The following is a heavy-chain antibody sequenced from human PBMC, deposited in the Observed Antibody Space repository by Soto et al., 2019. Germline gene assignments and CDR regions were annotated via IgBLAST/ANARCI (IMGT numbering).Heavy chain of an antibody. CDR3: AKDYSRQFYDFWSGYFRDYYYYGMDV. CDR2: ISYDGSYK. Sequence: SLTLYRATHGFAFLSHAMYWVSQAPGWRLEREADISYDGSYKYYADSVKGRFTISRDNSKSTLYLQMNSLRAEDTAVYYCAKDYSRQFYDFWSGYFRDYYYYGMDVWGQGTTVTVSS. J-gene: IGHJ6*02. D-gene: IGHD3-3*01. CDR1: GFAFLSHA. V-gene: IGHV3-30*18.